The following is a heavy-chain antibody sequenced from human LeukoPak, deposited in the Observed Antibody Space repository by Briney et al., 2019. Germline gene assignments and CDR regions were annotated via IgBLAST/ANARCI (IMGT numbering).Heavy chain of an antibody. CDR2: IYYSGST. J-gene: IGHJ5*02. Sequence: SETLSLTCAVSGGSVSSNRYYWGWIRQPPGKGLEWIGSIYYSGSTYYNPSLKSRVTISVDTSKNQFSLKLSSVTAADTAVYYCARRSDSLGFDPWGQGTLVTVSS. D-gene: IGHD3-9*01. CDR1: GGSVSSNRYY. V-gene: IGHV4-39*01. CDR3: ARRSDSLGFDP.